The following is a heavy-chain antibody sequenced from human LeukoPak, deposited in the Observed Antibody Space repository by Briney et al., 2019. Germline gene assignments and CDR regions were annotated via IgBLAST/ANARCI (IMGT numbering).Heavy chain of an antibody. V-gene: IGHV7-4-1*02. CDR2: INTNTGNP. D-gene: IGHD3-16*01. CDR1: GYTFTDYG. Sequence: ASVKVSCVTSGYTFTDYGISWVRQAPGQGLEWMGWINTNTGNPTYAQGFTGRFVFSLDTSVSTAYLQISSLKAEDTAVYYCAREHYVWGSPDAFDIWGQGTMVTVSS. J-gene: IGHJ3*02. CDR3: AREHYVWGSPDAFDI.